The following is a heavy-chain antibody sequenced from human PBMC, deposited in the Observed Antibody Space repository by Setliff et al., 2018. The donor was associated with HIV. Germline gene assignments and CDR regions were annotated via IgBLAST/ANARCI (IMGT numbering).Heavy chain of an antibody. D-gene: IGHD1-1*01. J-gene: IGHJ6*01. V-gene: IGHV4-59*01. Sequence: PSETLSLTCTVSGAPLSSYYWSWIRQSPGKGLEWLGFVHYTGNNNYNPSLSSPVTMSVDTSRNQFYLTLTSVTAADTAVYYCVRETGDYGFDLWGQGTKVTVSS. CDR3: VRETGDYGFDL. CDR1: GAPLSSYY. CDR2: VHYTGNN.